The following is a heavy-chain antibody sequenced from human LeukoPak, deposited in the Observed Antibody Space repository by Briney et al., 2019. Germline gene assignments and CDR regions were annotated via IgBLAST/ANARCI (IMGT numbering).Heavy chain of an antibody. J-gene: IGHJ5*02. CDR3: ARQSTIAAARIDP. Sequence: SETLSLTCTVSGGSISDSNYYWGWIRQPPGRGLEWIANIYYSGSAYYSLSLKSRVTVSIDTAKNQFSLKLNSVTAAHTAVYYCARQSTIAAARIDPWGQGTLVTASS. D-gene: IGHD6-25*01. CDR1: GGSISDSNYY. CDR2: IYYSGSA. V-gene: IGHV4-39*01.